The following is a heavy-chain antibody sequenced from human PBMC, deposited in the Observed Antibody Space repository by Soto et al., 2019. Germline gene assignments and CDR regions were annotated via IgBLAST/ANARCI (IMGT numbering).Heavy chain of an antibody. J-gene: IGHJ4*02. CDR3: ARWGTTGGLDV. Sequence: QVQLVESGGGVVQPGTSLRLSCVGSGFTFRSYVIHWVRQAPGKGLEWVALTSYDGSNKYYDASVKSRFTISRDNSRNTVDLQMDSLRLEDTALYYGARWGTTGGLDVWGQGTLVSVSS. D-gene: IGHD3-16*01. V-gene: IGHV3-30*19. CDR2: TSYDGSNK. CDR1: GFTFRSYV.